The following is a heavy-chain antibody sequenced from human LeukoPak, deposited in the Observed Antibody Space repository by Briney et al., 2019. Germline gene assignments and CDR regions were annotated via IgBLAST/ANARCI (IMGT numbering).Heavy chain of an antibody. CDR1: AFTFSSYA. V-gene: IGHV3-30-3*01. CDR3: XXXXHIXMVRERGAFDI. Sequence: GGSLRLSCAASAFTFSSYAMTWVRQAPGKGLEWVAVISYDGSNKYYADSVKGRFTISRDNSKNTLYLQMNSLRAEDTAVYYXXXXXHIXMVRERGAFDIWGQGTMVTVSS. CDR2: ISYDGSNK. D-gene: IGHD3-10*01. J-gene: IGHJ3*02.